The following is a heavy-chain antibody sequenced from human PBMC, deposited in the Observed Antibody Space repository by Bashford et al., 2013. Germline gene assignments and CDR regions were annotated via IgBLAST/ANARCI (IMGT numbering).Heavy chain of an antibody. CDR1: GVSGSNYY. CDR3: ARLGWAAGTMDY. V-gene: IGHV4-39*01. Sequence: SETLSLTCTVSGVSGSNYYWAWIRQPPXKGLEWIGTIYYSGSTYYNSSLKSRVTISVDTSKTQFSLKLSSVTAADSAVYFCARLGWAAGTMDYWGQGALVTVSS. J-gene: IGHJ4*02. CDR2: IYYSGST. D-gene: IGHD6-19*01.